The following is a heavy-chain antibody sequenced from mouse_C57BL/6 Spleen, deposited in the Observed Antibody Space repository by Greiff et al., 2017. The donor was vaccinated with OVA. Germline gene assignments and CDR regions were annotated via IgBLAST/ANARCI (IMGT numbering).Heavy chain of an antibody. J-gene: IGHJ1*03. D-gene: IGHD1-1*01. Sequence: VQLQQSGPELVKPGASVKISCKASGYSFTGYYMNWVKQSPEKSLEWIGEINPSTGGTTYNQKFKATATLTVDKSSSTAYMQLKSLTSEDSAVYYCAGYYGSSPWYFDVWGTGTTVTVSS. CDR1: GYSFTGYY. CDR2: INPSTGGT. CDR3: AGYYGSSPWYFDV. V-gene: IGHV1-42*01.